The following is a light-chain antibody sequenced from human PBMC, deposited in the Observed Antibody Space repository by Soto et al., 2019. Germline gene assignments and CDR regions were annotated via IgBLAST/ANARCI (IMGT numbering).Light chain of an antibody. V-gene: IGKV1-5*01. J-gene: IGKJ1*01. CDR1: QGISSW. CDR2: DAS. Sequence: DLQMTQSPSTLSASVGDRVTITFRASQGISSWLAWYQQKPGKAPNLLIYDASSLESGVPSRFSGSGSGTEFTLTISSLQPDDFATYYCQQYNSYWTFGQGTKVDI. CDR3: QQYNSYWT.